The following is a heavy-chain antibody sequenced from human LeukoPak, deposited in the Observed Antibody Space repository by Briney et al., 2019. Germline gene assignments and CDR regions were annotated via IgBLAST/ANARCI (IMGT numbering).Heavy chain of an antibody. CDR3: ARDHWEVGATTPWFDP. J-gene: IGHJ5*02. Sequence: SVKVSCKXSGYTFTSYGISWVRQAPGQGLEWMGGIIPIFGTANYSQKFQGRVTITADESTSTAYMELSSLRSEDTAVYYCARDHWEVGATTPWFDPWGQGTLVTVSS. CDR1: GYTFTSYG. V-gene: IGHV1-69*13. CDR2: IIPIFGTA. D-gene: IGHD1-26*01.